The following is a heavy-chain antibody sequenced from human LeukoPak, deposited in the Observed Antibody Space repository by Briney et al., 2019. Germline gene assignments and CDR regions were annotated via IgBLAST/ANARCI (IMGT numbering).Heavy chain of an antibody. V-gene: IGHV4-38-2*02. CDR2: IDHSGST. Sequence: PSETLSLTCTVSGYSISSGYYWGWIRQPPGKGLEWTGSIDHSGSTYYNPSLKSRITISVDTSKNQFSLKLSSVTAADTAVYYCARDLGYPDYWGQGTLVTVSS. D-gene: IGHD3-22*01. CDR3: ARDLGYPDY. CDR1: GYSISSGYY. J-gene: IGHJ4*02.